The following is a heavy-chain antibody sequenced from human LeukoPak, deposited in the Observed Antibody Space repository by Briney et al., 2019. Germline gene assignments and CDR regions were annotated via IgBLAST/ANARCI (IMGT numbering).Heavy chain of an antibody. V-gene: IGHV4-4*07. D-gene: IGHD5-12*01. CDR1: GGSISSYY. CDR3: ARYVKNGYDTPGFDY. Sequence: SETLSLTCTVSGGSISSYYWSWVRQPAGKGLEWIGRIYTSGITNYNPSLKSRVTMSVDTSKNQFSLKLSSVTAADTAVYYCARYVKNGYDTPGFDYWGQGTLVTVSS. J-gene: IGHJ4*02. CDR2: IYTSGIT.